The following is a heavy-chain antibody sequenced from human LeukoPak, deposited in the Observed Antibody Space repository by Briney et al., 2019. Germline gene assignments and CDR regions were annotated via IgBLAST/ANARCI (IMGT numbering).Heavy chain of an antibody. CDR3: ARSIAGGGHFDY. J-gene: IGHJ4*02. CDR2: VWFNENNK. D-gene: IGHD1-26*01. V-gene: IGHV3-33*01. Sequence: PGGSLRLSCAASGFIFSNFGMHWVRQAPGKGLEWVAVVWFNENNKYYGDSVKGRSAISRDNSKNTLYLQMNGLRAEDTAVYYCARSIAGGGHFDYWGQGTLVTVSS. CDR1: GFIFSNFG.